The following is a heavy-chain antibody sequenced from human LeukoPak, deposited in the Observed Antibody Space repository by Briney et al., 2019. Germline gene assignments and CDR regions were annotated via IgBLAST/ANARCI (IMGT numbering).Heavy chain of an antibody. CDR1: GGSISPYF. Sequence: PSETLSLTCTVSGGSISPYFWSWMRQTPGKGLEWIGYISYTGSTNYNPALKSRVTISVDTSKNQFSLQLTSVTAADTAVYYCARDDYRGVTNFDPWGQGTLVTVSS. CDR2: ISYTGST. D-gene: IGHD3-10*01. CDR3: ARDDYRGVTNFDP. J-gene: IGHJ5*02. V-gene: IGHV4-59*01.